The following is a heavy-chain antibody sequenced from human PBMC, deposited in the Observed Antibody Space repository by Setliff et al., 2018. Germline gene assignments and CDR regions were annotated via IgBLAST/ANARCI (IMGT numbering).Heavy chain of an antibody. CDR1: GGSISSYY. CDR3: AREWGSSSWSSPRYYYYGMDV. V-gene: IGHV4-59*01. J-gene: IGHJ6*02. D-gene: IGHD6-13*01. Sequence: SETLSLTCTVSGGSISSYYWSWIRQPPGKGLEWIAYIYYSGSTNYSPSLKSRVTISVDTSKNQFSLKLSSVTAADTAVYYCAREWGSSSWSSPRYYYYGMDVWGQGTTVTVSS. CDR2: IYYSGST.